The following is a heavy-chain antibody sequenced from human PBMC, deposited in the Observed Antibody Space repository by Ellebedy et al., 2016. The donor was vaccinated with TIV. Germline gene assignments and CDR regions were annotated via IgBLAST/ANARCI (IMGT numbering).Heavy chain of an antibody. CDR1: GASLSSDY. D-gene: IGHD6-19*01. V-gene: IGHV4-34*01. J-gene: IGHJ4*02. Sequence: MPGGSLRLSCAVHGASLSSDYWSWIRQSPEKGLEWIGEINHSGSTSYNPSLKSRVSISVDTPKKQFSLKLSSVTAADTAVYYCARAFQYSSGWAFDYWGQGTLVTVSS. CDR2: INHSGST. CDR3: ARAFQYSSGWAFDY.